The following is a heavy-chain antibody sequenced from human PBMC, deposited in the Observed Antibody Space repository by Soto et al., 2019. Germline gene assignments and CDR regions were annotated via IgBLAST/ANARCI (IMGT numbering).Heavy chain of an antibody. J-gene: IGHJ2*01. CDR2: IFDSGST. Sequence: QVQLQESGPGLVKPSETLSLTCTVSGGSISGGVHSWSWIRQPPGKGLEWIGHIFDSGSTYYNPSLKSRLTISVDKSKTQFSLRLSSVTAAETAVYYCASEIMRLTNYWYFDLWGRGTLVTVSS. D-gene: IGHD2-8*01. CDR3: ASEIMRLTNYWYFDL. CDR1: GGSISGGVHS. V-gene: IGHV4-30-4*01.